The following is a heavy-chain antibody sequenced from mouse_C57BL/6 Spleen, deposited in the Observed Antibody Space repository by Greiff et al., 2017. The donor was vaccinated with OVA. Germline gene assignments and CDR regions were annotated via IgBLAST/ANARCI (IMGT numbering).Heavy chain of an antibody. CDR2: ISSGSSTI. CDR3: AREGYYGNPAY. J-gene: IGHJ3*01. CDR1: GFTFSDYG. D-gene: IGHD2-1*01. Sequence: EVQLVESGGGLVKPGGSLKLSCAASGFTFSDYGMHWVRQAPEKGLEWVAYISSGSSTIYYADTVKGRFTISRDNAKNTLFLQMTSLRSEDTAMYYCAREGYYGNPAYWGQGTLVTVSA. V-gene: IGHV5-17*01.